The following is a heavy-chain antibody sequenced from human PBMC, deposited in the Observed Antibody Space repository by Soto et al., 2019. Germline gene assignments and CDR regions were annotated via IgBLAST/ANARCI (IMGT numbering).Heavy chain of an antibody. CDR1: GGSISSYY. V-gene: IGHV4-59*08. J-gene: IGHJ5*02. CDR2: IYYSGST. CDR3: ARAKAPLFSSSWYWFDP. Sequence: SETLSLTCTVSGGSISSYYWSWIRQPPGKGLEWIGYIYYSGSTNYNPSLKSRVTISVDTSKNQFSLKLSSVTAADTAVYYCARAKAPLFSSSWYWFDPWGQGTLVTVSS. D-gene: IGHD6-13*01.